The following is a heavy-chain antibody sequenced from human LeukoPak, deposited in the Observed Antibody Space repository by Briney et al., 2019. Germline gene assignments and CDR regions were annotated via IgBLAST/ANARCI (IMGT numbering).Heavy chain of an antibody. J-gene: IGHJ6*02. Sequence: WASVKVSCKASGGTFSSYAISWVRQAPGQGLEWMGRIIPILGIANYAQKFQGRVTITADKSTSTAYMELSSLRSEDTAVYYCARDRGYDILTGYYSTYYYHGMDVWGQGTTVTVSS. CDR2: IIPILGIA. CDR1: GGTFSSYA. V-gene: IGHV1-69*04. CDR3: ARDRGYDILTGYYSTYYYHGMDV. D-gene: IGHD3-9*01.